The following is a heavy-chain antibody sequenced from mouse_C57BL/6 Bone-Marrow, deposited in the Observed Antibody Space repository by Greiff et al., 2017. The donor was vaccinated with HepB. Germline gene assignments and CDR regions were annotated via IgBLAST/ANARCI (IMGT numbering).Heavy chain of an antibody. J-gene: IGHJ2*01. CDR3: ARGGYYFDY. CDR2: IYPGSGST. Sequence: QVQLQQPGAELVKPGASVKMSCKASGYTFTSYWITWVKQRPGQGLEWIGDIYPGSGSTNYTEKFKSKATLTVDTSSSTAYMQLSSLTSADSAVYYCARGGYYFDYWGQGTTLTVSS. CDR1: GYTFTSYW. V-gene: IGHV1-55*01.